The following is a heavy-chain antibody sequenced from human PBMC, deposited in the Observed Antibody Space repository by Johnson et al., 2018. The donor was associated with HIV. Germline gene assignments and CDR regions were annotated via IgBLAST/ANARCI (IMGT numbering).Heavy chain of an antibody. J-gene: IGHJ3*01. Sequence: QVQLVESGGGVVQPGGSLRLSCAASGFTFSSYGMHWVRQAPGKGLEWVAFIRYDGSNKYYSDSVKGRFTISRDNSKNTLYLQMNSLRPEDTGLYYCAKPLAYSSWYTPDIPPNDAFDVWGQGTMVTVSS. CDR1: GFTFSSYG. D-gene: IGHD6-13*01. CDR3: AKPLAYSSWYTPDIPPNDAFDV. CDR2: IRYDGSNK. V-gene: IGHV3-30*02.